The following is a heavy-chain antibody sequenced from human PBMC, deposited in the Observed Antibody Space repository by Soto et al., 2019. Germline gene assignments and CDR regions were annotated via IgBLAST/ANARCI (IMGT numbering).Heavy chain of an antibody. V-gene: IGHV4-34*01. J-gene: IGHJ6*02. CDR3: ARAGRTLVTSYGLDV. D-gene: IGHD2-21*02. CDR2: INHSGTI. CDR1: GGSFSGFY. Sequence: SETLSLTCAVSGGSFSGFYWTWIRQPPGEGLEWIGEINHSGTINFNPSLRSRLTISLDTSKKHFSLKLTSLTAADAAVYYCARAGRTLVTSYGLDVWGQGTTVTVSS.